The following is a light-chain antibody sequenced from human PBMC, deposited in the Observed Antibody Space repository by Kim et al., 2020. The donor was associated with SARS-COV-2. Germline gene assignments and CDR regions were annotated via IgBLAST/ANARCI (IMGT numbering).Light chain of an antibody. J-gene: IGLJ2*01. V-gene: IGLV2-14*01. CDR3: SSYTSSSTLL. CDR1: SGDVGGYNY. CDR2: DVT. Sequence: QSALTQPASVSGSPGQSITISCTGTSGDVGGYNYVAWYQQHPGKAPKLMIYDVTQRPSGVSDRFSGSKSDNTASLTISGLQAEDEADYFCSSYTSSSTLLFGGGTKL.